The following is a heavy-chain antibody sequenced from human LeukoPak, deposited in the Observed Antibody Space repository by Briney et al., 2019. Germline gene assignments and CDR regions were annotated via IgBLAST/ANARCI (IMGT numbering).Heavy chain of an antibody. Sequence: GSLSLSCGASGFTISSYAMSWVRQAPGKGLEWVSDISGSGGSTYYAESVKGRFTVSRDNSKNTLYLQMNSLRAEDTAVYYCAKTDRYRYTSGWRIDYWGQGTLVTVSS. CDR1: GFTISSYA. CDR3: AKTDRYRYTSGWRIDY. J-gene: IGHJ4*02. CDR2: ISGSGGST. V-gene: IGHV3-23*01. D-gene: IGHD6-19*01.